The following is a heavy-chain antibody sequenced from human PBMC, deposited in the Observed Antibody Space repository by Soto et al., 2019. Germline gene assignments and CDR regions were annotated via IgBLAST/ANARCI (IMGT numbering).Heavy chain of an antibody. D-gene: IGHD3-3*01. CDR2: ISAYNGNT. J-gene: IGHJ6*02. CDR1: GYTFTSYG. CDR3: ARAKVLRFLEWLPPTVDYYGRDV. Sequence: GASVKVSCKASGYTFTSYGISWVRQAPGQGLEWMGWISAYNGNTNYAQKLQGRVTMTPDTSTSTAYMELGSLRSDDTAVYYCARAKVLRFLEWLPPTVDYYGRDVWGQGTTVTVSS. V-gene: IGHV1-18*01.